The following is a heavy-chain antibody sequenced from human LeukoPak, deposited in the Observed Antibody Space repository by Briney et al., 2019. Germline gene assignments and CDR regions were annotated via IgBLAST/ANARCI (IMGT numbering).Heavy chain of an antibody. CDR1: GYTFTSYY. CDR3: ARDMRFLAVAGTGKWFDP. Sequence: ASVKVCCKASGYTFTSYYMHWVRQAPGQGLEWMGIINPSGGSTSYAQKFQGRVTMTRDTSTSTVYMELSSLRSEDTAVYYCARDMRFLAVAGTGKWFDPWGQGTLVTVSS. J-gene: IGHJ5*02. D-gene: IGHD6-19*01. V-gene: IGHV1-46*01. CDR2: INPSGGST.